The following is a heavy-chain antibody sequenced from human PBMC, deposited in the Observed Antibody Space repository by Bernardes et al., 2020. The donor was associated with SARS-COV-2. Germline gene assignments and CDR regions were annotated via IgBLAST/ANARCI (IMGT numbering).Heavy chain of an antibody. CDR1: GFTFDDYA. Sequence: GGSLRLSCAASGFTFDDYAMHWVRQAPGKGLEWVSGISWNSGSIGYADSVKGRFTISRDNAKNSLYLQMNSLRAEDTALYYCAKDGGGYDSSAQEYWGQGTLVTVSS. CDR2: ISWNSGSI. D-gene: IGHD5-12*01. CDR3: AKDGGGYDSSAQEY. V-gene: IGHV3-9*01. J-gene: IGHJ4*02.